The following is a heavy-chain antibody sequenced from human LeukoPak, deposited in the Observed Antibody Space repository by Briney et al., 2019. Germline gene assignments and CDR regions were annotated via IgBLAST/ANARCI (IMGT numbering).Heavy chain of an antibody. J-gene: IGHJ6*01. V-gene: IGHV4-34*01. CDR1: GESFSGYY. CDR3: ARGSGGFYYGSGSYYYYGMYV. D-gene: IGHD3-10*01. Sequence: KPSETLSLTCAVYGESFSGYYWSWIRQPPGKGLEWIGEINHSGGTNYNPSLKSRVTISVDTSKNQFSLKLSSVTAADTAVYYCARGSGGFYYGSGSYYYYGMYVWGQGTTVTVSS. CDR2: INHSGGT.